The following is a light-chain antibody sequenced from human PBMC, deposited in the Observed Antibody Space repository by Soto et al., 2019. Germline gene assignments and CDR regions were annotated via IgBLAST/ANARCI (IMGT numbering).Light chain of an antibody. CDR2: GAS. CDR1: QIVTSNY. J-gene: IGKJ1*01. CDR3: HQYNQSLRT. V-gene: IGKV3-20*01. Sequence: EIVLTQSPGTLSLSPGERATLSCWASQIVTSNYLAWYQQKPGQAPRLLIFGASIRVTGIPDRFIGSGSGTNLTLTIERLDPEDFAVYFCHQYNQSLRTSGQGTKVDI.